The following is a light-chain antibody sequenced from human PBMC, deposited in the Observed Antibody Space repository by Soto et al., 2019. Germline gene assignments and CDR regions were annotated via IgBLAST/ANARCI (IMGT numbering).Light chain of an antibody. CDR3: LQHNYWWT. V-gene: IGKV3-15*01. Sequence: MWESPATLSASPGERVPLSCRASQGVSSHLIWYQQTPGQAPRRLMYGASTRATGVPVRFSASGSGTEFPLTLSSLQYEDFAVDDCLQHNYWWTFGQGTKVDI. J-gene: IGKJ1*01. CDR1: QGVSSH. CDR2: GAS.